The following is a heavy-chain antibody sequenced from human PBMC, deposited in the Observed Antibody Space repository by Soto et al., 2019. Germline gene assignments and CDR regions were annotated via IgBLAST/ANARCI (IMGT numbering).Heavy chain of an antibody. D-gene: IGHD6-13*01. Sequence: PSETLSLTCAVYGGSFSGYYWSWISQPPGKGLEWIGEINHSGSTNYNPSLKSRVTISVDTSKNQFSLKLSSVTAADTAVYYCARDRTWQQLASNWFGPWGQGTLVTVSS. J-gene: IGHJ5*02. CDR3: ARDRTWQQLASNWFGP. CDR1: GGSFSGYY. CDR2: INHSGST. V-gene: IGHV4-34*01.